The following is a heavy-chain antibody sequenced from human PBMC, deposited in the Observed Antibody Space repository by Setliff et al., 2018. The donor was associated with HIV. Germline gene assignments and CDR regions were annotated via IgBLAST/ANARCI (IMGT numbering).Heavy chain of an antibody. J-gene: IGHJ3*02. CDR2: IYHSGTT. Sequence: SETLSLTCTVSGGSIINTRYYWGWMRQTPGKGLEWIGRIYHSGTTYYNPSLKSRVTISVDTSKNQFSLKLSSVTAADTTVYYCARNIEWEPYAFDIWGQGTMVTVSS. CDR3: ARNIEWEPYAFDI. D-gene: IGHD1-26*01. CDR1: GGSIINTRYY. V-gene: IGHV4-39*01.